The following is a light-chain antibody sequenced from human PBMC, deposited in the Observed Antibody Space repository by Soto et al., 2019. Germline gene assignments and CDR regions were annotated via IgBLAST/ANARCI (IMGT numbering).Light chain of an antibody. CDR1: DSDIGSHS. Sequence: QSVLTQPPSASGTPGQTITISCSGTDSDIGSHSVDWYQQFPGMTPRLLINSNDQRPSGVPDRFSGSKSGTSATLAISGLRSDDEADYYCATWADSLNGVVFDGGTKLTVL. J-gene: IGLJ2*01. CDR3: ATWADSLNGVV. V-gene: IGLV1-44*01. CDR2: SND.